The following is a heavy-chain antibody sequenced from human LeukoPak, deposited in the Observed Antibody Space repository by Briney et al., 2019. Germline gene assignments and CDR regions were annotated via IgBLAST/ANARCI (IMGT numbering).Heavy chain of an antibody. D-gene: IGHD5-18*01. CDR2: IYSGATT. CDR3: ARETRIVDTTMLNYYYYYYMDV. Sequence: GGSLRLSCAASGFTVSNNYMKWVRQAPGKGLEGVSGIYSGATTYYPDSVKGRFTISRDNSKKALSLQMNCLSTGDGAVYYCARETRIVDTTMLNYYYYYYMDVWGKGTTVTVSS. CDR1: GFTVSNNY. J-gene: IGHJ6*03. V-gene: IGHV3-53*01.